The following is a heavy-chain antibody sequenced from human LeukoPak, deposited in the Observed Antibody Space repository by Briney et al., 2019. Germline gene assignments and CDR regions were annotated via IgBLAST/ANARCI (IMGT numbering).Heavy chain of an antibody. CDR2: VSSSSSTI. J-gene: IGHJ4*02. CDR1: GFNLNTYS. V-gene: IGHV3-48*04. Sequence: GGSLRLSFSASGFNLNTYSMNCVRQAPGKGLELGSIVSSSSSTIYYEESVKSRFTISRDNARTSLFLQMNSLRAEDTAVYYCVVVQAAASDWVDYRGQGTLVTVSS. CDR3: VVVQAAASDWVDY. D-gene: IGHD2-2*01.